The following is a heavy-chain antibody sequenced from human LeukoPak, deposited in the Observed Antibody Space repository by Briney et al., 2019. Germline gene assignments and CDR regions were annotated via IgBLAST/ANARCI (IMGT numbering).Heavy chain of an antibody. CDR2: IKQDGSEK. CDR3: ARDPLRGTPAYNWFDP. J-gene: IGHJ5*02. D-gene: IGHD2-2*01. V-gene: IGHV3-7*01. CDR1: GFTFSSYW. Sequence: GGSLRLSCAASGFTFSSYWMSWVRQAPGKGLEWVANIKQDGSEKYYADSVKGRFTISRDNSKNTLYLQMNSLRAEDTAVYYCARDPLRGTPAYNWFDPWGQGTLVTVSS.